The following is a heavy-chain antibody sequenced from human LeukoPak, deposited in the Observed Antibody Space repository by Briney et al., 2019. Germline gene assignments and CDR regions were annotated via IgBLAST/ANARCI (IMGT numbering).Heavy chain of an antibody. CDR1: GYSFSNYW. J-gene: IGHJ6*03. Sequence: GESLKISCKGSGYSFSNYWIGWVRQMSGKGLEWMGIINPGDSHTRYSPSFQGQVTISADKSISTAYLQWSSLKASDTAMYYCARHLNICRSRTSCYYYMDVWGKGTTVTVSS. CDR2: INPGDSHT. V-gene: IGHV5-51*01. D-gene: IGHD2-2*01. CDR3: ARHLNICRSRTSCYYYMDV.